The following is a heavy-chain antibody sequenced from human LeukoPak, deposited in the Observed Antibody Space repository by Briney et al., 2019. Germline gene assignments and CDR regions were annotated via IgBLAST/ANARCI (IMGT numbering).Heavy chain of an antibody. V-gene: IGHV1-69*04. J-gene: IGHJ4*02. Sequence: SVKVSCKASGGTFSSYAISWVRQAPGQGLEWMGRIIPILGIANYAQKFQGRVTITADKSTSTAYMELSSLRSEDTAVYYCARDGGYSYGFNFDYWGQGTLVTVSS. CDR1: GGTFSSYA. CDR2: IIPILGIA. D-gene: IGHD5-18*01. CDR3: ARDGGYSYGFNFDY.